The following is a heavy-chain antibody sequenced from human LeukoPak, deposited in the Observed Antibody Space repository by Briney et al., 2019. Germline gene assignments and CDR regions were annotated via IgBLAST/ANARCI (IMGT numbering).Heavy chain of an antibody. D-gene: IGHD3-10*01. CDR1: GGSFSGYY. Sequence: SETLSLTCAVYGGSFSGYYWSWIRQPPGKRLEWIGEINHSESTNYNPYLKSRVTMSVDTSKNQFSLKLSSVTAADTAVYCCARRNMVRGVYDLFFDYWGQGTLVTVSS. CDR2: INHSEST. J-gene: IGHJ4*02. CDR3: ARRNMVRGVYDLFFDY. V-gene: IGHV4-34*01.